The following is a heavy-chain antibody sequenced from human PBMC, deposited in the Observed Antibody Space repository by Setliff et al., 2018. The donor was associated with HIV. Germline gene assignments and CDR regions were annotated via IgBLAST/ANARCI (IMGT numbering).Heavy chain of an antibody. CDR1: GGSFNGYY. CDR2: INHSGGT. V-gene: IGHV4-34*01. D-gene: IGHD1-1*01. J-gene: IGHJ4*02. Sequence: SETLSLTCAVYGGSFNGYYWNWIRQPPGKGLEWIGEINHSGGTKYNPSLKSRVTISVDTSKNHFSLKLRSVTAADTAVYYCAQLGMVDDFDYWGQGTLVTVSS. CDR3: AQLGMVDDFDY.